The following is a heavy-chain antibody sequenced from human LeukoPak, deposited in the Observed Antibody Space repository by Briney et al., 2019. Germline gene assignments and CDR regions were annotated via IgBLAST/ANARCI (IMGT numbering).Heavy chain of an antibody. CDR1: GYTFTSYG. V-gene: IGHV1-8*03. CDR2: TNPNIGNT. D-gene: IGHD2-2*01. Sequence: ASVKVSCKASGYTFTSYGISWVRQTPGQGLEWMGWTNPNIGNTGYAQKFQGRVTITRNTSINTAYMELSSLRSEDTAVYYCARSRCVGSTHCYYFDYWGQGTLDTVSS. J-gene: IGHJ4*02. CDR3: ARSRCVGSTHCYYFDY.